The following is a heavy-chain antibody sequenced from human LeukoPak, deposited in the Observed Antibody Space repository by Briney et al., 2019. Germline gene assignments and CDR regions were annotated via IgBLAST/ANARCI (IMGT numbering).Heavy chain of an antibody. Sequence: GSSVKVSCKASGGTFSTYAISWVRQAPGQGLEWMGGIIPILGTANYAQRFQGRVMLTADESSSTAYMALSSLRSEDTAMYYCATTRDYYDTSGYTLLQDWGQGTLVTVSS. CDR3: ATTRDYYDTSGYTLLQD. CDR1: GGTFSTYA. J-gene: IGHJ1*01. D-gene: IGHD3-22*01. CDR2: IIPILGTA. V-gene: IGHV1-69*01.